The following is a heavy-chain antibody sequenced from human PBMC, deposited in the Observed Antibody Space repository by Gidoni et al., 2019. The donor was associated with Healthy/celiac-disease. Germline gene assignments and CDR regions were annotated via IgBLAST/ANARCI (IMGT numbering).Heavy chain of an antibody. CDR2: IYHSGST. J-gene: IGHJ6*02. CDR1: GGSISSSNW. V-gene: IGHV4-4*02. D-gene: IGHD3-10*01. Sequence: QVQLQESGPGLVKPSGPLSLTCAVSGGSISSSNWWSWVRQPPGKGLEWIGEIYHSGSTNYNPSLKSRVTISVDKSKNQFSLKLSSVTAADTAVYYCARAYGSGSYYSVYYGMDVWGQGTTVTVSS. CDR3: ARAYGSGSYYSVYYGMDV.